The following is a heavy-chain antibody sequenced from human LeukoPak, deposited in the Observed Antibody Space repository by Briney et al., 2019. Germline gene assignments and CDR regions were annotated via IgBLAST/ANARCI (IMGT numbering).Heavy chain of an antibody. J-gene: IGHJ3*02. CDR1: GFTFSTYW. Sequence: HSGGSLRLSCAASGFTFSTYWMSWVRQAPGKGLEWVANIKQDGSEKYYVDSVKGRFTISTDNAKNSLYLQMNRLRAEDTAVYYCARDWRDSSGKFPNDAFDIWGQGTMVTVSS. CDR2: IKQDGSEK. D-gene: IGHD3-22*01. V-gene: IGHV3-7*01. CDR3: ARDWRDSSGKFPNDAFDI.